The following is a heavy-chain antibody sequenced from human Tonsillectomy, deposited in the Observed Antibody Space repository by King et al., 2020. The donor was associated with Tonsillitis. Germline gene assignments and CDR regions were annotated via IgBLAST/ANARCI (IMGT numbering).Heavy chain of an antibody. CDR3: ARSRLLRYFAD. V-gene: IGHV4-34*12. CDR2: IIHSGST. Sequence: VQLQQWGAGLLKPSETLSLRCAVYGGAFSGNYWTWIRQPPGKGLEWIGEIIHSGSTNYNPSLKSRVTISVDTSENQCSLRLSSVTAADRAVYYCARSRLLRYFADWGQGTLVTVSS. CDR1: GGAFSGNY. D-gene: IGHD3-9*01. J-gene: IGHJ4*02.